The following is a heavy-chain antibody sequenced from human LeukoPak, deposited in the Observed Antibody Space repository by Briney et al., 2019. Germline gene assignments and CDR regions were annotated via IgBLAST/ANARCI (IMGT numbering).Heavy chain of an antibody. CDR1: GGSFSGYY. D-gene: IGHD6-19*01. J-gene: IGHJ4*02. CDR2: INHSGST. V-gene: IGHV4-34*01. Sequence: SETLSLTCAVYGGSFSGYYWRWIRQPPGKGLEWIGEINHSGSTNYNPSLKSRVTISVDTSKNQFSLKLSSVTAADTAVYYCARGVRQWLAHGVDYWGQGTLVTVSS. CDR3: ARGVRQWLAHGVDY.